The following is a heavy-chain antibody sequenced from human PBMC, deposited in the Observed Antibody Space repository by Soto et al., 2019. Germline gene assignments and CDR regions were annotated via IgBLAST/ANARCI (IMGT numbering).Heavy chain of an antibody. Sequence: QVQLQESGPGLVKPSQTLSLTCTVSGGPISSGGYYWSWIRQHPGKGLEWIGYIYYSGSTYYNPSLKSRVTISVDTSKNQFSLKLSSVTAADTAVYYCARDGTNGYCSGGSCYPDAFDIWGQGTMVTVSS. CDR1: GGPISSGGYY. J-gene: IGHJ3*02. D-gene: IGHD2-15*01. CDR2: IYYSGST. V-gene: IGHV4-31*03. CDR3: ARDGTNGYCSGGSCYPDAFDI.